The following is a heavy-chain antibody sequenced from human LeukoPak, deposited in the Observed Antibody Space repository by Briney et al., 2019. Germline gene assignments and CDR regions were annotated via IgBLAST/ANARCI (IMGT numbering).Heavy chain of an antibody. J-gene: IGHJ4*02. D-gene: IGHD3-22*01. V-gene: IGHV4-4*07. CDR1: GDSINSYH. CDR3: ARDDSSRDDSGGYHY. Sequence: PSETLSLTCTVSGDSINSYHWSWIRQPAGKGLEWIGRIHMSGSTNYNTSLRSRVAISMDNSKNQFSLKLKPVTAADTAVYYCARDDSSRDDSGGYHYWGQGTLVTISS. CDR2: IHMSGST.